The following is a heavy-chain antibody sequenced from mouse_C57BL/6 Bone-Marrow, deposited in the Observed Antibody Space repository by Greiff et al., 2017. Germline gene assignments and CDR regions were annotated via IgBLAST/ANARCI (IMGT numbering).Heavy chain of an antibody. Sequence: EVQLQQSGPELVKPGASVKISCKASGYSFTDYNMNWVKQSNGKSLEWIGVINPNYGTTSYNQKFKGKATLTVDQSSSTAYMQLNSLTSEDSAVYYCARVLGVVATGPLEPYAMDDWGQGTSVTVSS. J-gene: IGHJ4*01. V-gene: IGHV1-39*01. CDR3: ARVLGVVATGPLEPYAMDD. CDR2: INPNYGTT. CDR1: GYSFTDYN. D-gene: IGHD1-1*01.